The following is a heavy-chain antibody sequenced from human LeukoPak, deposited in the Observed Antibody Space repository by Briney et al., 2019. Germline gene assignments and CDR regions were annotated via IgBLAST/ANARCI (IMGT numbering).Heavy chain of an antibody. V-gene: IGHV3-49*04. CDR2: IRSKAYGGTT. Sequence: GSLRLSCTASGFTFGDYAMSWVRQAPGKGLEWVGFIRSKAYGGTTEYAASVKGRFTISRDDSKSIAYLQMNSLKTEDTAVYYCTTYGQTHRIFGSSTWGQGTLVTVSS. CDR3: TTYGQTHRIFGSST. D-gene: IGHD2-15*01. CDR1: GFTFGDYA. J-gene: IGHJ5*02.